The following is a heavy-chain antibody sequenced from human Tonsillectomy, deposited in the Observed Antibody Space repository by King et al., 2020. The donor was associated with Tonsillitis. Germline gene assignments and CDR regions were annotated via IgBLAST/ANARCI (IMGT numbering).Heavy chain of an antibody. CDR1: GFTFSSYS. Sequence: VQLVESGGGLVKPGESLRLSCAASGFTFSSYSMNWVRQAPGKGLEWVSSISSSSIYIYYADSVKGRFTISRDNAKNSLSLQMNSLRAEDTAVYYCARDIMPPYYFDYWGQGTLVTVSS. V-gene: IGHV3-21*01. D-gene: IGHD1-14*01. CDR3: ARDIMPPYYFDY. J-gene: IGHJ4*02. CDR2: ISSSSIYI.